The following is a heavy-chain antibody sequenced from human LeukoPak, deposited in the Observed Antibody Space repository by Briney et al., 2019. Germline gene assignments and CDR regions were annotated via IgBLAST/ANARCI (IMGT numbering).Heavy chain of an antibody. D-gene: IGHD6-6*01. CDR3: ATDPSIADKYNWFDP. CDR2: VDPEDGET. CDR1: GYTFTDYY. V-gene: IGHV1-69-2*01. J-gene: IGHJ5*02. Sequence: ASVKISCKVSGYTFTDYYMHWVQQAPGKGLEWMGLVDPEDGETIYAEKFQGRVTITADTSTDTAYMELSSLRSEDTAVYYCATDPSIADKYNWFDPWGQGTPVTVSS.